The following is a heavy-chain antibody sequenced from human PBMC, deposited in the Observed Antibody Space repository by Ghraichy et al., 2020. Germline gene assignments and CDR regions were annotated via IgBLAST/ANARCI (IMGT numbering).Heavy chain of an antibody. CDR1: GFTFSSYG. Sequence: GESLNISCAASGFTFSSYGMHWVRQAPGKGLEWVAVISYDGSNKYYADSVKGRFTISRDNSKNTLYLQMNSLRAEDTAVYYCAKGLDYYGSGSYSDYWGQGTLVTVSS. CDR2: ISYDGSNK. D-gene: IGHD3-10*01. CDR3: AKGLDYYGSGSYSDY. V-gene: IGHV3-30*18. J-gene: IGHJ4*02.